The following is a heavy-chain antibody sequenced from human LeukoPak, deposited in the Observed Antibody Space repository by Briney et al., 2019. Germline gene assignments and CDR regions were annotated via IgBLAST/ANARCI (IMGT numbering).Heavy chain of an antibody. CDR3: ARDVLGYYYGPGSYGSFDT. V-gene: IGHV4-59*11. CDR1: DGSITNHY. CDR2: IYYSGIT. J-gene: IGHJ5*02. D-gene: IGHD3-10*01. Sequence: SETLSLTCTVSDGSITNHYWTWIRQPPGKGLEWIGYIYYSGITDYNPSLRSRVTMSVDTSKNQFSLKLNSLTAADTAVYYCARDVLGYYYGPGSYGSFDTWGQGTLVTVSS.